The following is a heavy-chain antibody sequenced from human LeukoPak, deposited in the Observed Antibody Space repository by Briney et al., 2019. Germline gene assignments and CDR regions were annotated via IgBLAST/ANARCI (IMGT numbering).Heavy chain of an antibody. D-gene: IGHD3-9*01. CDR3: AKDRLRYFDWLSGYFDY. CDR2: ISSSGSTI. V-gene: IGHV3-48*03. CDR1: GFTFSSYE. Sequence: YPGGSLRLSCAASGFTFSSYEMNWVRQAPGKGLEWVSYISSSGSTIYYADSVKGRFTISRDNAKNSLYLQMNSLRAEDTAVYYCAKDRLRYFDWLSGYFDYWGQGTLVTVSS. J-gene: IGHJ4*02.